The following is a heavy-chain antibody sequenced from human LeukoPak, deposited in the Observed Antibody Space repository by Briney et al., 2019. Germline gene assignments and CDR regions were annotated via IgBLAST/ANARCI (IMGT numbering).Heavy chain of an antibody. CDR1: GYTFTIYY. J-gene: IGHJ4*02. Sequence: GASVKVSYKASGYTFTIYYMHWVRQAPGQGREWMGIINPSGGSTSYAQKFQGRVTMTRDTSTSTVYMELSSLRSEDTAVYYCARDEPHCSGGSCYSGGLFDYWGQGTLVTVSS. V-gene: IGHV1-46*01. CDR2: INPSGGST. CDR3: ARDEPHCSGGSCYSGGLFDY. D-gene: IGHD2-15*01.